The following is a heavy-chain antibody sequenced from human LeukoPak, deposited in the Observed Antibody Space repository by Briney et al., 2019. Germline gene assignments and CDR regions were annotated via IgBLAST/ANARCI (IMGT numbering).Heavy chain of an antibody. J-gene: IGHJ3*02. CDR2: IQTSGST. Sequence: NPSETLSVTCTVSGGSISSDSFYWSWIRQPAGKGLEWIGRIQTSGSTNYNPSLTSRVTISADTSKNQFSLKLSSVTAADTAVYYRAKSMRVGDAFDIWGQGTMVTVSS. CDR3: AKSMRVGDAFDI. CDR1: GGSISSDSFY. V-gene: IGHV4-61*02. D-gene: IGHD3-22*01.